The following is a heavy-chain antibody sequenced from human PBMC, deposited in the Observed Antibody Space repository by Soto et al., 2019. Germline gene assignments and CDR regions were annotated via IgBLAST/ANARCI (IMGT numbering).Heavy chain of an antibody. CDR3: ARDSHYGGNSDAFDI. J-gene: IGHJ3*02. CDR2: IYYSGST. D-gene: IGHD4-17*01. V-gene: IGHV4-39*02. Sequence: SETLSLTCTVSGGSISSSSYYWGWIRQPPGKGLEWIGSIYYSGSTYYNPSLKSRVTISVATSKNQFSLKLSSVTAADTAVYYCARDSHYGGNSDAFDIWGQGTMVTVSS. CDR1: GGSISSSSYY.